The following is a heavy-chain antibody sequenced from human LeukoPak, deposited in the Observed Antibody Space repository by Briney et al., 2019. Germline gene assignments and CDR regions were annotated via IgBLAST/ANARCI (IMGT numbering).Heavy chain of an antibody. CDR3: ARRGAVAGTKYFQH. J-gene: IGHJ1*01. D-gene: IGHD6-19*01. CDR2: ISSSSSTI. Sequence: GGSLRLSCAASGFTFSSYSMNWVRQAPGKGLEWVSYISSSSSTIYYADSVKGRFTISRDNAKNSLYLQMNSLRAEDTAVYYCARRGAVAGTKYFQHWGQGTLVTVSS. V-gene: IGHV3-48*04. CDR1: GFTFSSYS.